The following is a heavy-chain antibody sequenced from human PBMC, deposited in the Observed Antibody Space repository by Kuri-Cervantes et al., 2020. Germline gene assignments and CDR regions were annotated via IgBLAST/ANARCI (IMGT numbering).Heavy chain of an antibody. V-gene: IGHV3-30*18. J-gene: IGHJ4*02. Sequence: GESLKISCAASGFTFSSYGMHWVRQAPGKGLEWVAVISYDGSNKYYADSVKGRFTISRDNSKNTLYLQMNSLRAEDTAAYYCAKAYDYVWGSYRPYFDYWGQGTLVTVSS. CDR3: AKAYDYVWGSYRPYFDY. CDR1: GFTFSSYG. CDR2: ISYDGSNK. D-gene: IGHD3-16*02.